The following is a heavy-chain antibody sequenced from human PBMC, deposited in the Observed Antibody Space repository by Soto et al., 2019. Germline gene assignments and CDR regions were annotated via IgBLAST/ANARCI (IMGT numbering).Heavy chain of an antibody. D-gene: IGHD6-19*01. J-gene: IGHJ2*01. V-gene: IGHV4-31*03. CDR2: IYYSGST. CDR3: AMGGLAVAGQFDL. CDR1: GGSISSGGYY. Sequence: QVQLQESGPGLVKPSQTLSLTCTVSGGSISSGGYYWSWIRQHPGKGLEWIGFIYYSGSTYYNPSLKSRVTISVDTSKNQFSLKLSSVTAADTAVYYCAMGGLAVAGQFDLWGRGTLVTVSS.